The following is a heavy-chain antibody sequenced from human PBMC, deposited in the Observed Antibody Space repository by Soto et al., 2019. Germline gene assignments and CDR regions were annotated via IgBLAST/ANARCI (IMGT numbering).Heavy chain of an antibody. Sequence: GGSLRLSCAASGFTFSNSPMSWVRQAPGKGLEWVATIRQDGNEKYYVDSVKGRFTISRDNAKSSLDLQMSSLRAEDTAVYYCARMKLGYWGQGALVTVSS. CDR2: IRQDGNEK. V-gene: IGHV3-7*01. CDR3: ARMKLGY. CDR1: GFTFSNSP. J-gene: IGHJ4*02. D-gene: IGHD3-10*01.